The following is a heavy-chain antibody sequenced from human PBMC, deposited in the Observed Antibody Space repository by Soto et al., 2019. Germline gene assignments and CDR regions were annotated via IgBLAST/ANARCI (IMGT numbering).Heavy chain of an antibody. V-gene: IGHV4-39*01. J-gene: IGHJ4*02. D-gene: IGHD2-15*01. CDR3: GKVLVGATGHTDSDS. CDR1: GGSIYRSGYY. CDR2: IDYNGVT. Sequence: SETLSLTCTVSGGSIYRSGYYWGWIRQPPGGGLEWIGNIDYNGVTYSNPSLKSRVTISRDTSKNQFSLKLTSVTAADTALYYCGKVLVGATGHTDSDSWGPGTLVTVSS.